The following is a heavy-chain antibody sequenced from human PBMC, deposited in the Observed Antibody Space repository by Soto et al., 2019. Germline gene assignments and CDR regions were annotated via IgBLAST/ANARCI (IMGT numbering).Heavy chain of an antibody. D-gene: IGHD2-21*02. CDR1: GGPISSFY. CDR3: ARDVTAIRN. CDR2: IYYSGST. J-gene: IGHJ4*02. V-gene: IGHV4-59*01. Sequence: SETLSLTCTVSGGPISSFYWSWIRQPPGKGLEWIGYIYYSGSTSYNPSLRGRVTISVDTSKNQFSLSLSSVTAADTAVYYCARDVTAIRNWGQGTPVTVSS.